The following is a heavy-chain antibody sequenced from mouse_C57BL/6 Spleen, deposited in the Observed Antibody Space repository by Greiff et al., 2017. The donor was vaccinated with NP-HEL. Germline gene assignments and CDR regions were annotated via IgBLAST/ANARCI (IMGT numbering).Heavy chain of an antibody. J-gene: IGHJ4*01. Sequence: VQLQQSGPELVKPGASVKIPCKASGYTFTDYNMDWVKQSHGKSLEWIGNINPNNGGTIYNQKFKGKATLTVDKSSSTADMERRSLTSEDTAVYYCARGGNWAYAMDYWGQGTSVTVSS. D-gene: IGHD4-1*01. CDR2: INPNNGGT. CDR1: GYTFTDYN. CDR3: ARGGNWAYAMDY. V-gene: IGHV1-18*01.